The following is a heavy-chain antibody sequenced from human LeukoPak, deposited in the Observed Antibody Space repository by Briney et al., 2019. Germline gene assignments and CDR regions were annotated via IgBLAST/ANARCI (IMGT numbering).Heavy chain of an antibody. CDR3: ARLPLLFTFDP. CDR1: GGSFSGYY. CDR2: INHSGST. J-gene: IGHJ5*02. Sequence: SETLSLTCAVYGGSFSGYYWSWIRQPPGKGLEWIGEINHSGSTNYNPSLKSRVTISVDTSKNQFSLKLSSVTAADTAVYYCARLPLLFTFDPWGQGTLVTVSS. V-gene: IGHV4-34*01. D-gene: IGHD2-21*02.